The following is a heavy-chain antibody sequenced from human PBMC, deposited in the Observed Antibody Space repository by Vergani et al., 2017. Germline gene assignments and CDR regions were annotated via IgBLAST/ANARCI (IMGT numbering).Heavy chain of an antibody. CDR1: GFTFSSYA. CDR3: ANSYSSSWYRFDY. D-gene: IGHD6-13*01. V-gene: IGHV3-23*01. Sequence: EVQLLESGGGLVQPGGSLRLSCAASGFTFSSYAMSWVRQAPGKGLEWVSAISGSGGSTYYADSVKGRFTISRDNSKNTLYLQMNSLRAEDTAVYYCANSYSSSWYRFDYWGQGTLVTVSS. J-gene: IGHJ4*02. CDR2: ISGSGGST.